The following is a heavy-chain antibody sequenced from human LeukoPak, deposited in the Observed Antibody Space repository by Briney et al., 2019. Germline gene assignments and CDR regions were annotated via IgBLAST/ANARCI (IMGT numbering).Heavy chain of an antibody. D-gene: IGHD1-7*01. CDR2: VNWNGGRT. J-gene: IGHJ5*02. V-gene: IGHV3-20*04. CDR3: ARDRMTGTGRWFDP. Sequence: PGRSLRLSCAASGFTFDDYGMSWVRQVSGKGLEWVSGVNWNGGRTGYADSVKGRFTVSRDNAKKSLYLQMNSLRAEDTALYYCARDRMTGTGRWFDPWGQGTLVIVSS. CDR1: GFTFDDYG.